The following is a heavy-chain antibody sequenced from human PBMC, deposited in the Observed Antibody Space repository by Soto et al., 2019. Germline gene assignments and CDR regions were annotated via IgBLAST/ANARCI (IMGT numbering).Heavy chain of an antibody. V-gene: IGHV5-10-1*01. CDR2: IDPSDSYT. D-gene: IGHD2-2*01. J-gene: IGHJ6*02. CDR3: ARHVVVPAAANYYYYYGMDV. CDR1: GYSFTSYW. Sequence: PGESLKISCKGSGYSFTSYWISWVRQMPGKGLGWMGRIDPSDSYTNYSPSFQGHVTISADKSISTAYLQWSSLKASDTAMYYCARHVVVPAAANYYYYYGMDVWGQGTTVTVSS.